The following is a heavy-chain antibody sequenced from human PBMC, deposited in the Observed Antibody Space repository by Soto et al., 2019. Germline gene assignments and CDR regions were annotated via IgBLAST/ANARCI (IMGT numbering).Heavy chain of an antibody. J-gene: IGHJ2*01. D-gene: IGHD6-19*01. CDR3: ARDLSSYSSGWYDV. V-gene: IGHV1-46*01. CDR1: GYTFTNYY. CDR2: INPSGGRT. Sequence: GASVKVSCKASGYTFTNYYMHWVRQAPGQGLEWMGIINPSGGRTNYAQKFQGRVTMTRDTSTSTVYLELSTLRSEDTAVYYCARDLSSYSSGWYDVWGRGTLVTVSS.